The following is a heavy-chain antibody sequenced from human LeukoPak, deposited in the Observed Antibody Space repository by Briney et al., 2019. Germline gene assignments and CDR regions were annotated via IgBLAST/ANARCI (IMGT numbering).Heavy chain of an antibody. CDR3: AKNSYCGGGSCYPSALGMDV. CDR2: ISGSGNRT. V-gene: IGHV3-23*01. CDR1: GFTFSSYA. J-gene: IGHJ6*02. Sequence: KPGGSLRLSCAASGFTFSSYAMSWVRQAPGKGLEWVSSISGSGNRTYYADSVKGRFTISRDNSKNTLFLQMNSLRAEDTAVYYCAKNSYCGGGSCYPSALGMDVWGQGTTVTVSS. D-gene: IGHD2-15*01.